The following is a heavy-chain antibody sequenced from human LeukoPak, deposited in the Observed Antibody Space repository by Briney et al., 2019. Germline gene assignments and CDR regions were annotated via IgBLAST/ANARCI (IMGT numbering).Heavy chain of an antibody. CDR3: ARGGIAAAAALLPNY. J-gene: IGHJ4*02. D-gene: IGHD6-13*01. CDR2: IWYDGSNK. Sequence: GGSLRLSCAASGFTFSSYGMHWVRQAPGKGLEWVAVIWYDGSNKYYADSVKGRFTISRDNSKNTLYLQMNSPRAEDTAVYYCARGGIAAAAALLPNYWGQGTLVTVSS. CDR1: GFTFSSYG. V-gene: IGHV3-33*01.